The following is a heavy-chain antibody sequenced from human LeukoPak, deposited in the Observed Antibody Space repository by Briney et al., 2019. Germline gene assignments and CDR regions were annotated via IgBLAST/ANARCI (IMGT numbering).Heavy chain of an antibody. CDR1: GFTFSNYG. CDR2: IKQDGSEK. CDR3: AREDDWNYEDY. D-gene: IGHD1-7*01. V-gene: IGHV3-7*01. Sequence: GRSLRLSCAASGFTFSNYGIHWVRQAPGKGLEWVANIKQDGSEKYYVNSVKGRFTISRDNAKNSLYLQMNSLRAEDTAIYYCAREDDWNYEDYWGQGTLVTVSS. J-gene: IGHJ4*02.